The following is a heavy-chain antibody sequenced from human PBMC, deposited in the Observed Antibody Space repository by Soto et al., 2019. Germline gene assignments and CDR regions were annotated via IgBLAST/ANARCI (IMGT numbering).Heavy chain of an antibody. V-gene: IGHV4-4*07. CDR3: ARDQGVAAAGITWFDP. J-gene: IGHJ5*02. D-gene: IGHD6-13*01. CDR2: IHSSGST. Sequence: SETLSLTCTVSGASMNSYHWSWIRQPAGKGLEWIGHIHSSGSTNYNPSPKSRVTMSVDTSKNQFSLRLMSLTAADTAVYYCARDQGVAAAGITWFDPWGQGSLVTVSS. CDR1: GASMNSYH.